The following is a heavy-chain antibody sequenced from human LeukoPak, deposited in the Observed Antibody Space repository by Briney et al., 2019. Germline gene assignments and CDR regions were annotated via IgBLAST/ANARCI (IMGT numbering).Heavy chain of an antibody. Sequence: SETLSLTCTVSGYSISSDYYWGWIRQPPGKGLEWIGSIYHSGSTYYNPSLKSRVTISVDTSKNQFSLKLSSVTAADTAVYYCARARYDYSNMYYFDYWGQGTLVTVSS. CDR2: IYHSGST. V-gene: IGHV4-38-2*02. J-gene: IGHJ4*02. CDR3: ARARYDYSNMYYFDY. CDR1: GYSISSDYY. D-gene: IGHD4-11*01.